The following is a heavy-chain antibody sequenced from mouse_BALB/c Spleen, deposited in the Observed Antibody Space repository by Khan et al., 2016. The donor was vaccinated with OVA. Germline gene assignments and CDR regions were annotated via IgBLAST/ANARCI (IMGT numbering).Heavy chain of an antibody. Sequence: EVQLQESGPGRVKPSQSLSLTCTVTGYSITSNYAWNWIRQFPGNKLEWMGYISYSGSTNYNPSLKSRISITRDTSKNQFFLQLNSVTTEDTATYYCARGNYYGYAMDYWGQGTSITVSS. J-gene: IGHJ4*01. D-gene: IGHD1-1*01. CDR3: ARGNYYGYAMDY. CDR1: GYSITSNYA. V-gene: IGHV3-2*02. CDR2: ISYSGST.